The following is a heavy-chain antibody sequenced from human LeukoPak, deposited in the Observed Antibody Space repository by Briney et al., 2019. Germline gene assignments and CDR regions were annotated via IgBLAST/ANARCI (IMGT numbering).Heavy chain of an antibody. D-gene: IGHD4-17*01. J-gene: IGHJ6*02. CDR2: IYYSGTT. Sequence: LETLSLTCTVSGGSISYYYWSWIRQSPGKGLEWIGYIYYSGTTNYNPSLKSRVTISVDRSKNQFSLQLRSVTAADTAVYYCAREDPQTTVPEGMDVWGQGTTVTVSS. CDR3: AREDPQTTVPEGMDV. CDR1: GGSISYYY. V-gene: IGHV4-59*01.